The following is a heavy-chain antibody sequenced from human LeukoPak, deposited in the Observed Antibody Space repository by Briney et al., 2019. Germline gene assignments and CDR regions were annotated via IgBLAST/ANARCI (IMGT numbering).Heavy chain of an antibody. CDR3: ARGQSYSSSWYRPHYYYYYMDV. J-gene: IGHJ6*03. CDR1: GYTFTSYD. Sequence: ASVKVSCKASGYTFTSYDINWVRQATGQGLEWMGWMNPNSGNTGYAQKFQGRVTITRNTSIIKAYMELSSLRSEDTAVYYCARGQSYSSSWYRPHYYYYYMDVWGKGTTVTVYS. CDR2: MNPNSGNT. D-gene: IGHD6-13*01. V-gene: IGHV1-8*03.